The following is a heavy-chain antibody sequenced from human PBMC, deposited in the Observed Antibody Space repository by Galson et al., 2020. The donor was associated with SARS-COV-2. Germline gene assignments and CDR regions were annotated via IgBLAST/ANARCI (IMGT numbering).Heavy chain of an antibody. V-gene: IGHV4-39*07. D-gene: IGHD4-4*01. CDR3: AREAGNSWYFDY. CDR2: ISYSGAT. Sequence: TLSLTCTVSGGSISSSRYYWGWIRQPPGKGLEWIGSISYSGATYYKPSLKSRVTISVDTSKNQFSLKLNSVTAAETAVYFCAREAGNSWYFDYWAPGTLVTVSS. J-gene: IGHJ4*02. CDR1: GGSISSSRYY.